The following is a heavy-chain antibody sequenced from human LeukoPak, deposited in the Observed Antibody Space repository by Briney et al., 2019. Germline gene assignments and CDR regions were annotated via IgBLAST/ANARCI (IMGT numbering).Heavy chain of an antibody. CDR2: ISGSNSYI. CDR1: GFTFSNYS. D-gene: IGHD3-10*01. CDR3: ARGPTYGSRSDYFDY. Sequence: PGGSRRLSCVASGFTFSNYSMNWVRQAPGKGLEWVSSISGSNSYIYYADSVRGRFTISRDNAKNSLSLHMNSLRVEDTAVYYCARGPTYGSRSDYFDYWGQGTLVTVSS. J-gene: IGHJ4*02. V-gene: IGHV3-21*01.